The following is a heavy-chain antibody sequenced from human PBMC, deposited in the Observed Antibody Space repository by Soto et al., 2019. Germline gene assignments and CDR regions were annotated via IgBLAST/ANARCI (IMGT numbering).Heavy chain of an antibody. D-gene: IGHD1-26*01. CDR3: ARDGSGSTHQFDY. J-gene: IGHJ4*02. CDR2: IWYDGSNK. CDR1: GFTFSTYG. Sequence: QVQLGESGGGVGQPGWSLRLSCAASGFTFSTYGMHWVRQAPGKGLEWVAVIWYDGSNKYYADSVKGRFTISRDNSKNTLYLQMNSLRAEDTAVYYCARDGSGSTHQFDYWGQGTPVTVSS. V-gene: IGHV3-33*01.